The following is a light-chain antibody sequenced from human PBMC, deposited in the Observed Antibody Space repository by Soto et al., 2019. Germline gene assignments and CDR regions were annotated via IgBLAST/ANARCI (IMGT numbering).Light chain of an antibody. Sequence: EIVMTQSPATLSVSPGERATLSCRASQSVSGNLACYQQKPGQAPRLLIYGASTRATGIPARFSGSGSGTEFTLTISSLKSEDFAVYYCQQYNNWPPTFGQGTKVEIK. V-gene: IGKV3D-15*01. CDR2: GAS. CDR3: QQYNNWPPT. J-gene: IGKJ1*01. CDR1: QSVSGN.